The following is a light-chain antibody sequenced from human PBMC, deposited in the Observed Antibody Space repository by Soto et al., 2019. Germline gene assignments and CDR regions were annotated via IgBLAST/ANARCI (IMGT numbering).Light chain of an antibody. Sequence: QSALTQPASVSGSPGQSITISCTGTSSDVGAYDYVSWFQQHPDKAPKLIISVVTNRPSGVSIRFSGSKSGNTASLTISGLQPEDEADYYCGLYTSSDTPYVFGTGTKVTVL. CDR1: SSDVGAYDY. CDR2: VVT. CDR3: GLYTSSDTPYV. J-gene: IGLJ1*01. V-gene: IGLV2-14*01.